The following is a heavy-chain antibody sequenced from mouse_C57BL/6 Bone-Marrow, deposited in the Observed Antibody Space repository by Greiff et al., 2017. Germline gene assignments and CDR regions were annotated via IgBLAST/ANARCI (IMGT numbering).Heavy chain of an antibody. D-gene: IGHD2-3*01. CDR2: IRNKANTHAN. CDR3: TGGYYVWFAY. Sequence: DVKLVESGGGLVQPGGSMKLSCAASGFTFSDAWMDWVRQSPETGLAWVAEIRNKANTHANYYAESVKGGCTISRDDSKSIVYLQMNSLRTKDTVIYYFTGGYYVWFAYWGQGTLVTVSA. CDR1: GFTFSDAW. J-gene: IGHJ3*01. V-gene: IGHV6-6*01.